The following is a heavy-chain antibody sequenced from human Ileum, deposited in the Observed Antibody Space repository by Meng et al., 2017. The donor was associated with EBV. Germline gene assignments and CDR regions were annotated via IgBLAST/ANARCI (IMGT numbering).Heavy chain of an antibody. Sequence: KFQGRVTMTRDTSISTAYMGLSRLRSDDTAVYYCARVGYGSGSFRFDYWGQGTLVTVSS. V-gene: IGHV1-2*02. D-gene: IGHD3-10*01. CDR3: ARVGYGSGSFRFDY. J-gene: IGHJ4*02.